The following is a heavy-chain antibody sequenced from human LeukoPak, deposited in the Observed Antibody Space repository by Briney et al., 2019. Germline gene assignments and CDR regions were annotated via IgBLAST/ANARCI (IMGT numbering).Heavy chain of an antibody. CDR1: GFTVSSNY. D-gene: IGHD1-1*01. CDR2: IYRGGNT. V-gene: IGHV3-53*01. J-gene: IGHJ4*02. CDR3: AKRSTGYYFDS. Sequence: GGSLRLSCAASGFTVSSNYMTWVRQAPGKGLEWVSVIYRGGNTYYADSVRGRFTISRDNSKNTVYLQMNSLRAEDTADYYCAKRSTGYYFDSWGQGTLVTVSS.